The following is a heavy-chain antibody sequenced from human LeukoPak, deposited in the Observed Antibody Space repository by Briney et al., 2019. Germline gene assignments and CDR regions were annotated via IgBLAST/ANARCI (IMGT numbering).Heavy chain of an antibody. CDR1: GFTFSNYT. Sequence: GGSLRLSCAASGFTFSNYTMNWVRQAPGKGLEWVSGINWNGGSTGYADSVKGRFTISRDNAKNSLYLQMNSLRAEDTALYYCARVQRDSSGYFNFDYWGQGTLVTVSS. J-gene: IGHJ4*02. D-gene: IGHD3-22*01. CDR2: INWNGGST. CDR3: ARVQRDSSGYFNFDY. V-gene: IGHV3-20*04.